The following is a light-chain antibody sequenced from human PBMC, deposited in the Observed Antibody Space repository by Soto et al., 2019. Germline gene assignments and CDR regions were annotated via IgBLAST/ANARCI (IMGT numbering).Light chain of an antibody. CDR3: AAWDDSLTAVV. CDR2: RND. J-gene: IGLJ2*01. CDR1: FSNIGSNY. Sequence: QSVLTQPPSASETPGHRVTISCSGSFSNIGSNYVCWYQQVPGAAPKILISRNDQRPSGVPDRFSGSKSGTSASLAISGLQSDDEADYYCAAWDDSLTAVVFGGGTKLTVL. V-gene: IGLV1-47*01.